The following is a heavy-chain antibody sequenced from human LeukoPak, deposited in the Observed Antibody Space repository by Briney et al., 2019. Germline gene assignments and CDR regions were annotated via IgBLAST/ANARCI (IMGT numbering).Heavy chain of an antibody. V-gene: IGHV3-20*04. CDR3: ARGSSGWYNYHYYYMDV. Sequence: GGSLRLSCAASGFTFSSYWMHWVRQAPGKGLVWVSGINWNGGSTGYADSVKGRFTISRDNAKNSLYLQMNSLRAEDTALYYCARGSSGWYNYHYYYMDVWGKGTTVTVSS. J-gene: IGHJ6*03. D-gene: IGHD6-19*01. CDR2: INWNGGST. CDR1: GFTFSSYW.